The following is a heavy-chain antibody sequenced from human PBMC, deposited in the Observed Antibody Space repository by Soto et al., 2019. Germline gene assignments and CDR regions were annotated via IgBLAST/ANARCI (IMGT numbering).Heavy chain of an antibody. Sequence: QVQLQQWGAGLLKPSETLSLTCAVYGGSFSGYYWCWIRQPPGKGLEWIGEINHSGSTNYNPSLKSRVTISVDTSKNQFSLKLSSVTAADTAVYYCARGEQLWPFDYWGQGTLVTVSS. CDR1: GGSFSGYY. V-gene: IGHV4-34*01. D-gene: IGHD5-18*01. CDR3: ARGEQLWPFDY. J-gene: IGHJ4*02. CDR2: INHSGST.